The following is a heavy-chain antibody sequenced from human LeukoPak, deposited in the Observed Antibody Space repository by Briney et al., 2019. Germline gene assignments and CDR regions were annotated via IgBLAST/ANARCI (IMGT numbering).Heavy chain of an antibody. Sequence: GGSLRLSCAVSGFSFSNFWMSWVRQAPGRGLEWVANIHPEGNEKYYVDSVKGRFTISRDNAKNSLYLQMNSLRAEDTAVYYCAREGASESYYDYVWGSYRQNDAFDIWGQGTMVTVSS. J-gene: IGHJ3*02. CDR3: AREGASESYYDYVWGSYRQNDAFDI. CDR1: GFSFSNFW. V-gene: IGHV3-7*01. CDR2: IHPEGNEK. D-gene: IGHD3-16*02.